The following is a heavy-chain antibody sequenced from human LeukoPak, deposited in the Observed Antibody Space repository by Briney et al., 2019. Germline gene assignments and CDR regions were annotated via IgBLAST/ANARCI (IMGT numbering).Heavy chain of an antibody. J-gene: IGHJ4*02. CDR1: GFTFSSYA. D-gene: IGHD3-10*01. V-gene: IGHV3-23*01. CDR3: AKALPSMVRGVRVFDY. CDR2: ISGSGGST. Sequence: GGSLRLSCAASGFTFSSYAMSWVRQAPGKGLEWVSAISGSGGSTYYADSVKGRFTISRDNSQNTLYLQMNSLRAEDTAVYYCAKALPSMVRGVRVFDYWGQGTLVTVSS.